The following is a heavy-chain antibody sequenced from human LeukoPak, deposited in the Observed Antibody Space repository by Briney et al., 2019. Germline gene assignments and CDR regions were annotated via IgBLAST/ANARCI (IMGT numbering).Heavy chain of an antibody. V-gene: IGHV1-69*06. CDR2: VIPIFGTA. J-gene: IGHJ1*01. Sequence: SVKVSCKASGGTFSSYAISWVRQAPGQGLEWMGGVIPIFGTANYAQKFQGRVTITADKSTSTAYMELSSLRSEDTAVYYCASHCSSTSCYAPAEYFQHWGQGTLVTVSS. CDR1: GGTFSSYA. D-gene: IGHD2-2*01. CDR3: ASHCSSTSCYAPAEYFQH.